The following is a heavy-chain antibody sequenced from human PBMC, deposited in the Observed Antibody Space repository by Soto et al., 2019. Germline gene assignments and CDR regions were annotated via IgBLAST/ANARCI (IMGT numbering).Heavy chain of an antibody. D-gene: IGHD2-15*01. V-gene: IGHV4-39*01. CDR3: ARGGEDCSGGSCNFDY. CDR2: IYYSGST. Sequence: QLQLQESGPGLVKPSETLSLTCTVSGGSISSSSYYWGWIRQPPGKGLEWIGSIYYSGSTYYNPSLKSRVTISVDTSKNRFSLKLSSVTAADTAVYYCARGGEDCSGGSCNFDYWGQGTLVTVSS. CDR1: GGSISSSSYY. J-gene: IGHJ4*02.